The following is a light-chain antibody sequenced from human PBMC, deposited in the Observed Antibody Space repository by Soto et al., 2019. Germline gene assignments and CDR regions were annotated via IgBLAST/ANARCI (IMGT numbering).Light chain of an antibody. V-gene: IGKV1-5*01. CDR2: DAS. CDR3: QQYSSYSRA. Sequence: DIPMTQSPSTLSASVGDRVTITCRASQSITSRLAWYQQKPGKAPKLLIYDASSLESGVPSRFSGSRSGTEFTLTISNLQPDDFATYYCQQYSSYSRAFGQGTKVDIK. CDR1: QSITSR. J-gene: IGKJ1*01.